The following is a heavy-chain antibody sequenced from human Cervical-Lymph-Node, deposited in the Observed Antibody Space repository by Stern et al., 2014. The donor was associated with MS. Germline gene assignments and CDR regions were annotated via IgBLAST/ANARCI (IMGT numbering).Heavy chain of an antibody. CDR3: ARVTGPTYYFDL. D-gene: IGHD1-1*01. Sequence: EMQLVESGAEVKKPGQSLKISCKASGYTFTNYWIGWVRQMPGKGLEWMAIIYPGDSSTGYSPSFQGHVTVSADKSISTAYLQWSSLKASDSAMFYCARVTGPTYYFDLWGRGTLVTVSS. CDR1: GYTFTNYW. CDR2: IYPGDSST. J-gene: IGHJ2*01. V-gene: IGHV5-51*03.